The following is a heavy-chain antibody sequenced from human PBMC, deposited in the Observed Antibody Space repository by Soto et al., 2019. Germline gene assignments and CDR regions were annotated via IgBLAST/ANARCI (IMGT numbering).Heavy chain of an antibody. J-gene: IGHJ4*02. D-gene: IGHD7-27*01. Sequence: QVQLQQWGAGLLKPSETLSLTCAVYGGSFSGYYWSWIRQPPGKGLEWIGEINHSGSTNYNPSLKGRVTISVTTSKNQFSLKLSSGPAAATAVYYCARGWGALFDYWGQGALVTVSS. CDR2: INHSGST. CDR1: GGSFSGYY. V-gene: IGHV4-34*01. CDR3: ARGWGALFDY.